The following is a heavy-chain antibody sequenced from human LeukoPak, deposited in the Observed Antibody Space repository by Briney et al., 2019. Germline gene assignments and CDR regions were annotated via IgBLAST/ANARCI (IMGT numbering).Heavy chain of an antibody. CDR3: ARVVGGSYYGGRPNWCFDL. J-gene: IGHJ2*01. Sequence: ASVKVSCKASGYTFTSYYMHWVRQAPGQGLEWMGIINPSGGSTSYAQKFQGRVTMTRDMSTSTVYMELSSLRSEDTAVYYCARVVGGSYYGGRPNWCFDLWGRGTLVTVSS. CDR1: GYTFTSYY. D-gene: IGHD1-26*01. V-gene: IGHV1-46*01. CDR2: INPSGGST.